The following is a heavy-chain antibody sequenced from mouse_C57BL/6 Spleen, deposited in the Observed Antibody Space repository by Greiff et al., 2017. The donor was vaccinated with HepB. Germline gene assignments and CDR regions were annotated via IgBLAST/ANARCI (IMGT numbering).Heavy chain of an antibody. CDR2: INPSTGGT. CDR1: GYSFTGYY. J-gene: IGHJ3*01. D-gene: IGHD1-1*01. V-gene: IGHV1-42*01. Sequence: VQLQQSGPELVKPGASVKISCKASGYSFTGYYMNWVKQSPEKSLEWIGEINPSTGGTTYNQKFKAKATLTVDKSSSTAYMQLKSLTSEDSAVYYCARYPYGSSYTWFAYWGQGTLVTVSA. CDR3: ARYPYGSSYTWFAY.